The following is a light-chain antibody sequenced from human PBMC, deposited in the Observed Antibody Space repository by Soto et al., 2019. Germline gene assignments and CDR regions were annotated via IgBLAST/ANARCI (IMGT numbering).Light chain of an antibody. J-gene: IGKJ3*01. V-gene: IGKV1-27*01. CDR1: QDISNY. CDR3: QQANSFPFT. CDR2: AAS. Sequence: DIQMTQSPSSLSASVGDRVTITCRASQDISNYLAWYQQKPGKVPKLLIYAASTLQSGVPSRFGGSGSGTDFTLTISSLQPEDFATYYCQQANSFPFTFGPGTKVDIK.